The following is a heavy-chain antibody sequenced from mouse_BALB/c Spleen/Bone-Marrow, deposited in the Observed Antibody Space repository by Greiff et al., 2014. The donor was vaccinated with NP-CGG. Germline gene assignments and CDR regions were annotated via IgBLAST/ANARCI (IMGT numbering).Heavy chain of an antibody. CDR3: ARDHYGNYEGFDY. D-gene: IGHD2-1*01. Sequence: QVQLQQSGAELARPGASVKLSCKASGYTFTDYYINWVKQRTGQGLEWIGEIYPGSGDTYYNEKFKGKATLTADKSSNIVNIRLSSLTSEDSAVYFCARDHYGNYEGFDYWGQGTLVTVSA. CDR2: IYPGSGDT. CDR1: GYTFTDYY. V-gene: IGHV1-77*01. J-gene: IGHJ3*01.